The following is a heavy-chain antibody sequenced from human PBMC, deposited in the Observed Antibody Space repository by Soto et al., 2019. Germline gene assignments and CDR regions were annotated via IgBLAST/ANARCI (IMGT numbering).Heavy chain of an antibody. Sequence: PGGSLRLSCAASGFTFSSYTMSWVRQAPGKGLEWVSYISSSSGTIYYADSVKGRFTISRDNSKNSLYLQMNSLRAEDTAVYYCAREVNSNTCLDYWAQGTLVTVSS. CDR3: AREVNSNTCLDY. CDR1: GFTFSSYT. J-gene: IGHJ4*02. CDR2: ISSSSGTI. D-gene: IGHD4-4*01. V-gene: IGHV3-48*01.